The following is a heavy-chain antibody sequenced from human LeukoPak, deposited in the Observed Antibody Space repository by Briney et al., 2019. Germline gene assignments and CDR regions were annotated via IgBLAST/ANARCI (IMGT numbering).Heavy chain of an antibody. Sequence: SVKVSCKASGGTFSSYAISWVRQAPGQGLEWMGGIIPIFGTANYAQKFQGRVTMTTDTSTSTAYMELRSLRSDDTAVYYCARTPVGARWQARFCFDYWGQGTLVTVSS. J-gene: IGHJ4*02. CDR3: ARTPVGARWQARFCFDY. CDR1: GGTFSSYA. CDR2: IIPIFGTA. V-gene: IGHV1-69*05. D-gene: IGHD1-26*01.